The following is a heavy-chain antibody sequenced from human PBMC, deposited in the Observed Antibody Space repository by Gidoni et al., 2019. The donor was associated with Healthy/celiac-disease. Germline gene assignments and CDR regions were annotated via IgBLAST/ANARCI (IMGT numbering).Heavy chain of an antibody. CDR2: ISGSGGSP. CDR1: GFPFSSYA. J-gene: IGHJ4*02. V-gene: IGHV3-23*01. CDR3: AKDPNSSGWYFDY. Sequence: EVQLLESGGGLVQTGGSLRPSCAAPGFPFSSYAMSWVRQAPGKGLEWVSAISGSGGSPYYADSVKGRFTISRDNSKNTLYLQMNSLRAEDTAVYYCAKDPNSSGWYFDYWGQGTLVTVSS. D-gene: IGHD6-19*01.